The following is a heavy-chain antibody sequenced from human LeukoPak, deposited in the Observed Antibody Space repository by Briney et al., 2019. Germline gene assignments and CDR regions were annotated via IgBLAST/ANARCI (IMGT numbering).Heavy chain of an antibody. J-gene: IGHJ4*02. CDR3: AKGSLVGATTPFDY. CDR1: GFTFSSYG. D-gene: IGHD1-26*01. CDR2: LWYDGSNK. Sequence: PGGSLRLFCAAPGFTFSSYGLHWVRPAPGKGLGVGAVLWYDGSNKYSADSVKGRFTISRDNYKNTLYLTIHRTRAEHTAVYYCAKGSLVGATTPFDYSGQGTLVTVSS. V-gene: IGHV3-33*06.